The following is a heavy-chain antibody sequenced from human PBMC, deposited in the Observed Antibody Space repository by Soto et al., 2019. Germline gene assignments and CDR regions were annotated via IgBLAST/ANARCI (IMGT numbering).Heavy chain of an antibody. CDR1: GGSISTSGYY. D-gene: IGHD2-2*01. CDR2: IYNSGTS. V-gene: IGHV4-31*03. J-gene: IGHJ5*02. Sequence: SETLSLTCSVSGGSISTSGYYWSWIRQHPGKGLEWIGHIYNSGTSYYNPSLKSRLTISVDTSKNQFSLKLSSVTAADTAVYYCATYSAYCISITCTLTWGQGALVTVSS. CDR3: ATYSAYCISITCTLT.